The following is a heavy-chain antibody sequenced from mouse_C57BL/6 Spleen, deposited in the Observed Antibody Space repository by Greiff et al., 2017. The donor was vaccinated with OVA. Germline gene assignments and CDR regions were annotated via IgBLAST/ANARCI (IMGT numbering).Heavy chain of an antibody. CDR3: ARPDYYGSSSWFAY. D-gene: IGHD1-1*01. CDR1: GFTFSDYG. Sequence: EVKLMESGGGLVKPGGSLKLSCAASGFTFSDYGMHWVRQAPEKGLEWVAYISSGSSTIYYADTVKGRFPISRDNAKNTLFLQMTSLRSEDTAMYYCARPDYYGSSSWFAYWGQGTLVTVSA. J-gene: IGHJ3*01. V-gene: IGHV5-17*01. CDR2: ISSGSSTI.